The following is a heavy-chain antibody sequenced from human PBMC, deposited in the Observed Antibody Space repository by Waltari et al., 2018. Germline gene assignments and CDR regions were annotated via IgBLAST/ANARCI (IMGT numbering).Heavy chain of an antibody. CDR3: TTDMPNSRFDP. CDR1: GFPFSDYW. Sequence: EMKMVESGGGLVQPGGSLRLYCATSGFPFSDYWMHWVRQAPGKGLGWVSHINNDGNKPTYADSVKGRFTISRDNAKNTLYLQMNSLTAEDTAVYYCTTDMPNSRFDPWGQGSLVTVSS. D-gene: IGHD2-2*01. CDR2: INNDGNKP. V-gene: IGHV3-74*01. J-gene: IGHJ5*02.